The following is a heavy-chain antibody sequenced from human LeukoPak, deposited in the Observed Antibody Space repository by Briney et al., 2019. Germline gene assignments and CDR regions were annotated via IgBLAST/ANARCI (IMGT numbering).Heavy chain of an antibody. J-gene: IGHJ1*01. CDR3: AVTVGATLYIPTPPEYFQH. V-gene: IGHV1-69*13. CDR2: IIPIFGTA. D-gene: IGHD1-26*01. Sequence: SVKVSCKASGGTFSSYAISWVRQAPGQGLEWMGGIIPIFGTANYAQKFQGRVTITADESTSTAYMELSSLRSEDTAVYYCAVTVGATLYIPTPPEYFQHWGQGTLVTVSS. CDR1: GGTFSSYA.